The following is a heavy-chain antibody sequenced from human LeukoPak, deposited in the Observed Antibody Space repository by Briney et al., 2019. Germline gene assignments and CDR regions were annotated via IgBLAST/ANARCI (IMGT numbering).Heavy chain of an antibody. Sequence: GGSLRLSCAASGFTFSSYWMHWVRQAPGKELVWVSRINTDGSSTSYADSVKGRFTISRDNSKNTLYLQMNSLRAEDTAVYYCAKGPLEWLFHPYDYGGQGNLVTVYS. J-gene: IGHJ4*02. CDR3: AKGPLEWLFHPYDY. D-gene: IGHD3-3*01. CDR1: GFTFSSYW. CDR2: INTDGSST. V-gene: IGHV3-74*01.